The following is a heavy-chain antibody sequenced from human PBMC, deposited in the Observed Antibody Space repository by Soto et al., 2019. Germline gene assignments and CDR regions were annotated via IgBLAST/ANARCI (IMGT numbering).Heavy chain of an antibody. CDR1: GFTFSSYA. D-gene: IGHD6-19*01. CDR3: AAAAVAGTEDYYYGMDV. CDR2: ISYDGSNK. V-gene: IGHV3-30-3*01. Sequence: QVPLVESGGGVVQPGRSLRLSCAASGFTFSSYAMHWVRQAPGKGLEWVAVISYDGSNKYYADSVKGRFTISRDNSKNTLYLQMNSLRAEDTAVYYCAAAAVAGTEDYYYGMDVWGQGTTVTVSS. J-gene: IGHJ6*02.